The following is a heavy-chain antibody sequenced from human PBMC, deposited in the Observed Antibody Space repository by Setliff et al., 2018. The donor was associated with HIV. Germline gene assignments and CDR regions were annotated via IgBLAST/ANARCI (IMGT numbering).Heavy chain of an antibody. V-gene: IGHV4-31*03. CDR1: GDSSSNDY. CDR3: ARGLVVVTDSDYDTNYYYYYYMDV. Sequence: SETLSLTCTVSGDSSSNDYWSWIRQHPGKGLEWIGYIYYSGSTYYNPSLKSRVTISIDTSKNQFSLKLSSVTAADTAVYYCARGLVVVTDSDYDTNYYYYYYMDVWGIGTTVTVSS. D-gene: IGHD5-12*01. J-gene: IGHJ6*03. CDR2: IYYSGST.